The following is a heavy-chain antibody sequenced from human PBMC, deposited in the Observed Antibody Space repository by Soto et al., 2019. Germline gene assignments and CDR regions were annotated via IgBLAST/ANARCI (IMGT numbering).Heavy chain of an antibody. CDR3: VSGYVMDV. CDR1: GGSISSGYYY. V-gene: IGHV4-61*01. D-gene: IGHD3-10*01. Sequence: PSETLSLTCSVSGGSISSGYYYWSWIRQPPGKGLEWIGYIFYSGSTNYNPSLKSRVSMSVDTSKKQFSLKLTSVTAADTAVYFCVSGYVMDVWGQGTTVTVSS. J-gene: IGHJ6*02. CDR2: IFYSGST.